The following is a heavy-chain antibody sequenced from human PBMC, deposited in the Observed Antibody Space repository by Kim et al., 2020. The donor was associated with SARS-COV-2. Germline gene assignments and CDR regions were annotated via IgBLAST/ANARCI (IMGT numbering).Heavy chain of an antibody. CDR1: GFTFSDYY. CDR2: ITNNSSHT. V-gene: IGHV3-11*03. Sequence: GGSLRLSCAASGFTFSDYYMRWIRQAPGKGLEWVAYITNNSSHTYYADSVKGRFTISRDNAKNSLYLQMNSLRAEDTAMYYCARCNGNSWDWIDYWGQGTLVTVSS. J-gene: IGHJ4*02. CDR3: ARCNGNSWDWIDY. D-gene: IGHD1-1*01.